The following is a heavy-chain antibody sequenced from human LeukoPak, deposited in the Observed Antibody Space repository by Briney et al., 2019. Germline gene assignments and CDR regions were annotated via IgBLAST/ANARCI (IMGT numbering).Heavy chain of an antibody. CDR1: GFALSSHW. D-gene: IGHD6-19*01. Sequence: GGSLRLSCAASGFALSSHWMAWVRQVPGRGPEWVANVNRDGSETYYLDSVKGRFTISKDNAKNTLYLQMNSLRDEDTAIYYCARAQAVAGTGGFDPWGQGTLVTVSS. V-gene: IGHV3-7*01. CDR2: VNRDGSET. CDR3: ARAQAVAGTGGFDP. J-gene: IGHJ5*02.